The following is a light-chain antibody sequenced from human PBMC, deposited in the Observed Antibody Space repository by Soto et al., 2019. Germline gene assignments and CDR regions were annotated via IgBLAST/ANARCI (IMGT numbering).Light chain of an antibody. V-gene: IGKV3-20*01. Sequence: VMLSQSPGTLSLSPGERATLSCRASQSVSSSYLAWYQQKPGQAPRLLIYDASSRAAGIPDRFSGGGSGTDFTLTISRLEPEDFAVYYCQQYGRSGTFGQGTKLDIK. J-gene: IGKJ1*01. CDR2: DAS. CDR3: QQYGRSGT. CDR1: QSVSSSY.